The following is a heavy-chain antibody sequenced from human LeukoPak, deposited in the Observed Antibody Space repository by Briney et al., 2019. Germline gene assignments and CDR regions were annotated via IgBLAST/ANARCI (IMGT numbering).Heavy chain of an antibody. V-gene: IGHV4-59*12. CDR2: IYYSGST. Sequence: PSETLSLTCTVSGGSIRSYYWSWVRQPPGERLEWIGYIYYSGSTYYNPSLKSRVTISVDTSKSQFSLKLSSVTAADTAVYYCARGQTYYYDSSGYGPGAFDIWGQGTMVTVSS. CDR3: ARGQTYYYDSSGYGPGAFDI. J-gene: IGHJ3*02. D-gene: IGHD3-22*01. CDR1: GGSIRSYY.